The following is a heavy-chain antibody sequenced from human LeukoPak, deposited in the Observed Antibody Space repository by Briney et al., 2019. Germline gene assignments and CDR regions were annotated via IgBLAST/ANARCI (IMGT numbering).Heavy chain of an antibody. Sequence: GGSLRLSCAASGFTFSSYAMSWVRQAPGKGLAWVSAISGSGGSTYYADSVKGRFTISRDNSKNTLYLQMNSLRAEDTAVYYCAIVYGASGAEYFQHGGQGTRITVTS. D-gene: IGHD1-26*01. CDR2: ISGSGGST. J-gene: IGHJ1*01. CDR1: GFTFSSYA. V-gene: IGHV3-23*01. CDR3: AIVYGASGAEYFQH.